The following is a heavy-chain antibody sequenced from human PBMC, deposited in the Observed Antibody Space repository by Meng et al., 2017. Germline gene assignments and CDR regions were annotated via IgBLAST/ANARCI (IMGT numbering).Heavy chain of an antibody. J-gene: IGHJ4*02. D-gene: IGHD3-3*01. Sequence: QVQVVGSGGGVVRLGGPRGLSCAAPVFTFSSYAMTWGRQAPGTGLEWVEVISYDGSNKYYADPAKARFPISRANSKTTLYLQLNSLRAEDPAVNYCARDGVRFLGGPFDYWGQGTLVTVSS. V-gene: IGHV3-30*01. CDR2: ISYDGSNK. CDR3: ARDGVRFLGGPFDY. CDR1: VFTFSSYA.